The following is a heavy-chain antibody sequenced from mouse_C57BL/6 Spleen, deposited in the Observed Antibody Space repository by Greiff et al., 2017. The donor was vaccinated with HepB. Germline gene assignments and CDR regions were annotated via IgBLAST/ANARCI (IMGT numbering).Heavy chain of an antibody. V-gene: IGHV1-64*01. J-gene: IGHJ4*01. CDR2: IHPNSGST. CDR3: ARSGWDGAMDY. CDR1: GYTFTSYW. D-gene: IGHD3-2*02. Sequence: VQLQQPGAELVKPGASVKLSCKASGYTFTSYWMHWVKQRPGQGLEWIGMIHPNSGSTNYNEKLKSKATLTVDKSSSTAYMQLSSLTSEDSAVYYCARSGWDGAMDYWGQGTSVTVSS.